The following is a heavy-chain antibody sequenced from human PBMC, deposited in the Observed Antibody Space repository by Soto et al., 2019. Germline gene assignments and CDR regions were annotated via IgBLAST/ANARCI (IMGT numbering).Heavy chain of an antibody. Sequence: PGESLKISCKGSGYSFTSYWISGVRQMPGKGLEWMGRIDPSDSYTNYSPSFQGHVTISADKSISTAYLQWSSLKASDTAMYYCARYYDFWSGCRYGMDVWGQGTTVTVSS. CDR2: IDPSDSYT. V-gene: IGHV5-10-1*01. CDR3: ARYYDFWSGCRYGMDV. D-gene: IGHD3-3*01. J-gene: IGHJ6*02. CDR1: GYSFTSYW.